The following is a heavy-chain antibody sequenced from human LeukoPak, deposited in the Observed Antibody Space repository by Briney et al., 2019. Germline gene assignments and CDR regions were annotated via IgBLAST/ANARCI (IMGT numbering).Heavy chain of an antibody. J-gene: IGHJ4*02. V-gene: IGHV4-30-2*01. D-gene: IGHD4-17*01. CDR3: ARHGDYGDYKFDY. Sequence: SQTLSLTCTVSGGSISSGGYYWSWIRQPPGKGLEWIGYIYHSGSTYYNPSLKSRVTISVDRSKNQFSLKLSSVTAADTAVYYCARHGDYGDYKFDYWGQGTLVTVSS. CDR1: GGSISSGGYY. CDR2: IYHSGST.